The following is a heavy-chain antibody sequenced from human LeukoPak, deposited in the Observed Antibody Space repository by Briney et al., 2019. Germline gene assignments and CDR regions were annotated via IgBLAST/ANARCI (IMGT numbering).Heavy chain of an antibody. V-gene: IGHV4-39*07. CDR3: ARSPSRSAFDV. Sequence: PSETLSLTCTVSGGSINSGSYYWVWIRQPPGKGLEWIGSIYYSGNTYSNPSLKSRLTISIDTSNNQFSLKLSSVTAADTAVYYCARSPSRSAFDVWGQGTMVTVSS. CDR2: IYYSGNT. J-gene: IGHJ3*01. CDR1: GGSINSGSYY. D-gene: IGHD1-26*01.